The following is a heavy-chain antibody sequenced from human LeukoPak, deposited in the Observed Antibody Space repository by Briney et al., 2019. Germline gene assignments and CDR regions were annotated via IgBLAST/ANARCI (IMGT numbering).Heavy chain of an antibody. CDR2: IYYSGST. CDR3: ARDGKAAAGTGY. V-gene: IGHV4-39*07. Sequence: SETLSLTCTVSGGSISSSSYYWGWIRQPPGKGLEWIGSIYYSGSTYYNPSLKSRVTISVDTSKNQFSLKLSSVTAADTAVYYCARDGKAAAGTGYWGQGTLVTVSS. J-gene: IGHJ4*02. CDR1: GGSISSSSYY. D-gene: IGHD6-13*01.